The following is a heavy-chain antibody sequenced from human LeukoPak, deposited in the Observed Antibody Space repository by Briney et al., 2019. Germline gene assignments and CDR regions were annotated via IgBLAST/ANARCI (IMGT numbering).Heavy chain of an antibody. CDR3: AREGLNMVRGVIPKEAWGWFDP. V-gene: IGHV4-39*07. CDR1: GASVSGSNYY. CDR2: IYTSGST. D-gene: IGHD3-10*01. Sequence: SETLSLTCAVSGASVSGSNYYWGWIRQPPGKGLEWIGRIYTSGSTNYNPSLKSRVTISVDTSKNQFSLKLKSVTAADTAVYYCAREGLNMVRGVIPKEAWGWFDPWGQGTLVTVSS. J-gene: IGHJ5*02.